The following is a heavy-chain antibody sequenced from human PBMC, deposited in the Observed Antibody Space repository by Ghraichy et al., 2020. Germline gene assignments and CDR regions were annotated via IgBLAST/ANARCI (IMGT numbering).Heavy chain of an antibody. Sequence: SGPTLVKPTQTLTLTCTFSGFSLTTSGVGVGWIRQPPGKALEWLTVIYWNDDIRYSPSLKSRLTITKDTSKNQVVLTMTNMDPVDTATYYCIHRHSAYDYYRLDVCGQWTTVTVSS. CDR1: GFSLTTSGVG. CDR2: IYWNDDI. J-gene: IGHJ6*02. CDR3: IHRHSAYDYYRLDV. V-gene: IGHV2-5*01.